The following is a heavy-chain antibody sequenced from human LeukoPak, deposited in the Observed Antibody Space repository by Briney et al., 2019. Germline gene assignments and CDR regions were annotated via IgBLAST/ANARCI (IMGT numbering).Heavy chain of an antibody. D-gene: IGHD3-10*01. V-gene: IGHV3-21*04. CDR3: AKDQGVRGVRPIDY. CDR1: GFTFSSYS. Sequence: PGGSLRLSCAASGFTFSSYSMNWVRQAPGKGLEWVSSISSSSSYIYYADSVKGRFTISRDNAKNSLYLQMNSLRAEDTAVYYCAKDQGVRGVRPIDYWGQGTLVTVSS. J-gene: IGHJ4*02. CDR2: ISSSSSYI.